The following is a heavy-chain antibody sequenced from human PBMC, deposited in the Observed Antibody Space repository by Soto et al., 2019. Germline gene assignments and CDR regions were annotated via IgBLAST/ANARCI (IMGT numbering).Heavy chain of an antibody. V-gene: IGHV3-64*01. D-gene: IGHD6-19*01. J-gene: IGHJ4*02. CDR3: ARDRGSGWYDY. CDR2: ISSNGGST. CDR1: GFTFSSYA. Sequence: EVQLVESGGGLVQPGGSLRLSCAASGFTFSSYAMHWVRQAPGKGLEYVSAISSNGGSTYYANSVKGRFTISRDNSQNTLYLQMGSLRAEDMAVYYCARDRGSGWYDYWGQGTLVTVSS.